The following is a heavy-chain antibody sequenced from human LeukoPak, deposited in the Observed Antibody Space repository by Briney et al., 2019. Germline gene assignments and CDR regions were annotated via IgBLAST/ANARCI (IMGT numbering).Heavy chain of an antibody. CDR2: IQYTGST. Sequence: KPSETLSLTCTVSGDSVSGISFYWNWIRQPPGKGLQYIGYIQYTGSTNYTPSLKSRVTISVDKSKNQFSLKLSSVTAADTAVYYCARYYDRSGYWSTPHFDYWGQGTLVTVSS. CDR1: GDSVSGISFY. J-gene: IGHJ4*02. CDR3: ARYYDRSGYWSTPHFDY. V-gene: IGHV4-61*01. D-gene: IGHD3-22*01.